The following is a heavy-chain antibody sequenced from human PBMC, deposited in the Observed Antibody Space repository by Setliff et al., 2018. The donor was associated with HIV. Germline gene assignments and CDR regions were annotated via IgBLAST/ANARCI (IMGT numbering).Heavy chain of an antibody. D-gene: IGHD1-7*01. CDR1: GYTLTSYC. J-gene: IGHJ6*03. CDR2: IIPIFGTA. Sequence: SVKVSCKASGYTLTSYCMNWVRQAPGQGLEWMGGIIPIFGTANYAQKFQGRGTITTDESTSTAYMELSSLRSEDTAVYYCASTYLTGTTPPYYYYYYMDVWGKGTTVTVSS. CDR3: ASTYLTGTTPPYYYYYYMDV. V-gene: IGHV1-69*05.